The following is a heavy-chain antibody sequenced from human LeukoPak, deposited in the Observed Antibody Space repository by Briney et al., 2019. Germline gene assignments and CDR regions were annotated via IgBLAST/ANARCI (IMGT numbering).Heavy chain of an antibody. J-gene: IGHJ4*02. CDR2: ISYDGSNK. Sequence: GGSLRLSCAASGFTFSSYAMHWVRRAPGKGLEWVAVISYDGSNKYYADSVKGRFTISRDNSKNTLYLQMNSLRAEDTAVYYCARDPAEGYYDSSGYYFDYWGQGTLVTVSS. CDR1: GFTFSSYA. D-gene: IGHD3-22*01. V-gene: IGHV3-30-3*01. CDR3: ARDPAEGYYDSSGYYFDY.